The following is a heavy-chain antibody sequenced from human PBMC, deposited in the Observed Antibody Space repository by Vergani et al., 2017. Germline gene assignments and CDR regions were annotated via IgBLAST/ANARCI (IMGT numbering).Heavy chain of an antibody. J-gene: IGHJ3*02. CDR3: AKDIHDFWSGYYDAFDI. Sequence: EVQLVESGGGLVQPGRSLRLSCAASGFTFDDYAMHWVRQAPGKGLEWVSGISWNSGSIGDADSVKGRFTISRDNAKNSLYLQMNSLRAEDTALYYCAKDIHDFWSGYYDAFDIWGQGTMVTVSS. D-gene: IGHD3-3*01. V-gene: IGHV3-9*01. CDR1: GFTFDDYA. CDR2: ISWNSGSI.